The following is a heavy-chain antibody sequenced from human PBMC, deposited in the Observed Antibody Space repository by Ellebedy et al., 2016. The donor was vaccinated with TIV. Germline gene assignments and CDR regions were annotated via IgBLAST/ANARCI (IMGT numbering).Heavy chain of an antibody. J-gene: IGHJ4*02. CDR1: GFTFSSYW. D-gene: IGHD3-3*01. Sequence: PGGSLRLSCAASGFTFSSYWMHWVRQAPGKGLAWVSRINSDGSSTSYADSVKGRFTISRDNAKNTLYLQMNSLRAEDTAVYYCTASPTYYDFWSGYYGGGRFDYWGQGTLVTVSS. CDR2: INSDGSST. V-gene: IGHV3-74*01. CDR3: TASPTYYDFWSGYYGGGRFDY.